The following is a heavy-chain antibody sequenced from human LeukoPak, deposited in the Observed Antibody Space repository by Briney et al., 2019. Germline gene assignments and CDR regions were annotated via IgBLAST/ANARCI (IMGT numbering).Heavy chain of an antibody. J-gene: IGHJ4*02. D-gene: IGHD6-13*01. V-gene: IGHV1-2*02. CDR2: INPYNGIT. CDR3: AREQAAAGSLNFDY. Sequence: ASVKVSCKASGYTFTDHFMHWMRQAPGQGLEWVGEINPYNGITKYARRFQGRVSMTRDTSISTAFMEVSRLRSDDTAVYYCAREQAAAGSLNFDYWGQGTLVTVSS. CDR1: GYTFTDHF.